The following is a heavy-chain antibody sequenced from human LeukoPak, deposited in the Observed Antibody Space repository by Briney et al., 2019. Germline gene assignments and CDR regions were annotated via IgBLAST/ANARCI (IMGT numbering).Heavy chain of an antibody. Sequence: PGGSLRLSCAASGFTLTNYWMAWGRQAPGKGLEWVANIKQDGSEKYYVDSVKGRFTISRDNAKNSLYLQMNSLRVEDTAVYYCARDLVVVSAGDWSDPWGQGTRVTVSA. CDR3: ARDLVVVSAGDWSDP. CDR1: GFTLTNYW. J-gene: IGHJ5*02. CDR2: IKQDGSEK. D-gene: IGHD2-2*01. V-gene: IGHV3-7*01.